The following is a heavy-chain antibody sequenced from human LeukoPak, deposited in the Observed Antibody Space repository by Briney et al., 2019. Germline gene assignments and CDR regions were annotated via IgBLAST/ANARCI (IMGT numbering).Heavy chain of an antibody. J-gene: IGHJ4*02. V-gene: IGHV3-33*08. Sequence: GGSLRLSCAASGFTFSSHGMHWVRQAPGKGLEWVAFIWYDGSNKYYADSVKGRFTISRDNSRNTLFLQMNSLRAEDTAVYYCATDRATQYFDYWGQGTLVSVSS. CDR1: GFTFSSHG. D-gene: IGHD2-15*01. CDR3: ATDRATQYFDY. CDR2: IWYDGSNK.